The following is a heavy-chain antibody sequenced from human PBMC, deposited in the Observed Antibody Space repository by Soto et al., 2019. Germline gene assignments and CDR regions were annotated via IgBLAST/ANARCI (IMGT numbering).Heavy chain of an antibody. D-gene: IGHD6-13*01. CDR1: GFALTDYA. CDR2: ISGSGGST. Sequence: EVQLLESGGGLVQPGGSLRLSCAVSGFALTDYAMTWVRQAPGKGLEWVSAISGSGGSTFYADSVKGRFTVFTDSSKNTLFLQMNSLRADVTAIYYCAKEIASAWYPLDYWGQGTLVTVSS. V-gene: IGHV3-23*01. J-gene: IGHJ4*02. CDR3: AKEIASAWYPLDY.